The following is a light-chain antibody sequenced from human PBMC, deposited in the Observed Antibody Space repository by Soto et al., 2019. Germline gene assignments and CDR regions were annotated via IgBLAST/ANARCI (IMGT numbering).Light chain of an antibody. Sequence: EIVLTQYPGTRSLSPGERATLSCRASERLSSVYLAWYQQRPGQPPRLLIYGASNRATGIPDRFSGSGSGTDFTLIINRLETEDVAIYYCQQYGGSPRITFGQGTRLEIK. CDR3: QQYGGSPRIT. CDR2: GAS. V-gene: IGKV3-20*01. CDR1: ERLSSVY. J-gene: IGKJ5*01.